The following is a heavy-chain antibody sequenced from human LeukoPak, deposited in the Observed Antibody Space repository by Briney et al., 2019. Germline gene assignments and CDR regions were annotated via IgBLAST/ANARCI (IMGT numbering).Heavy chain of an antibody. CDR3: ARVVEYCSSTSCYPYFDY. Sequence: GGSLRLSCAASGFTFSSYSMNWVRQAPGKGLEWVSSISSSSSYIYYADSVKGRFTISRDNAKNSLYLQMNSLRAEDTAVYYCARVVEYCSSTSCYPYFDYWGQGTLVTVSS. V-gene: IGHV3-21*01. D-gene: IGHD2-2*01. CDR2: ISSSSSYI. J-gene: IGHJ4*02. CDR1: GFTFSSYS.